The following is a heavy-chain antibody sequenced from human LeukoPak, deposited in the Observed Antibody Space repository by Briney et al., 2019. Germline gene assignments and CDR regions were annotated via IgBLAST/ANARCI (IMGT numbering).Heavy chain of an antibody. V-gene: IGHV4-4*07. CDR2: IYTSGST. J-gene: IGHJ4*02. D-gene: IGHD4-17*01. CDR3: ARDSRTVTTSHFDY. CDR1: GGSISSYY. Sequence: PSETLSLTCTVSGGSISSYYWSWIRQPAGKGLEWIGRIYTSGSTNYNPSLKSRVTMSVDTSKNQFSLKLSSVTAADTAVYYCARDSRTVTTSHFDYWGQGTLVTVSS.